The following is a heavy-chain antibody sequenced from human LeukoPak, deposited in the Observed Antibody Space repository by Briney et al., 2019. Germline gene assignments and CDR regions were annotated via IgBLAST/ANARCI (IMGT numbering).Heavy chain of an antibody. CDR1: GLTFRDYG. Sequence: GRSLRLSCVASGLTFRDYGMHWVRQAPGKGLEWVAVILNDGSKKYHADSVTGRFIISRDDSKNTLDLQMDSLRVEDTAVYYCARSIRGDSSGRYDTLDVWGQGTVATVYS. CDR3: ARSIRGDSSGRYDTLDV. D-gene: IGHD3-22*01. J-gene: IGHJ3*01. CDR2: ILNDGSKK. V-gene: IGHV3-33*01.